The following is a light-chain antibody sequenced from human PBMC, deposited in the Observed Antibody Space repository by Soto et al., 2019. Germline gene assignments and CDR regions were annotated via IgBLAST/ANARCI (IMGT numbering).Light chain of an antibody. CDR1: QDIRKD. CDR3: LQHKTYPLT. Sequence: DIHMTQSPSSLSASVGDRVTITCRASQDIRKDLCWYQQKPGKAPKRLIYAAVILQSGVPPRFSGNGSATEFPLTISSLQAEDYATYFCLQHKTYPLTFGHGTRLE. J-gene: IGKJ5*01. V-gene: IGKV1-17*01. CDR2: AAV.